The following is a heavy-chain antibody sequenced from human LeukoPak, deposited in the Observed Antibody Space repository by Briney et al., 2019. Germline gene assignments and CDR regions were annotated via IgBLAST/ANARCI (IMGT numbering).Heavy chain of an antibody. D-gene: IGHD1-7*01. V-gene: IGHV3-15*01. CDR3: AKGMTGTTVS. CDR1: GFTLSNAW. CDR2: IKSKTNGETR. J-gene: IGHJ5*02. Sequence: GGSLRLSCAASGFTLSNAWMNWVRQAPGKGLEWVGLIKSKTNGETRDYAAPVKGRFTISRDDSDNTLYLQMNSLRAEDTAVYYCAKGMTGTTVSWGQGTLVTVSS.